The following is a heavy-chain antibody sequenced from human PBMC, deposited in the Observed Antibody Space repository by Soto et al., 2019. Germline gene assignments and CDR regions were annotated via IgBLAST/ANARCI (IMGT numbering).Heavy chain of an antibody. D-gene: IGHD3-9*01. Sequence: GGSLILSCAASGFTFGHYSMNWVRQAPGKGLEWISTITYDGDFTHYEDSVKGRFTVSRDNSKNILYLEMNNLRVDDTALYYCARDPSTGKADYWGRGTLVTVSS. CDR1: GFTFGHYS. V-gene: IGHV3-23*01. CDR3: ARDPSTGKADY. J-gene: IGHJ4*01. CDR2: ITYDGDFT.